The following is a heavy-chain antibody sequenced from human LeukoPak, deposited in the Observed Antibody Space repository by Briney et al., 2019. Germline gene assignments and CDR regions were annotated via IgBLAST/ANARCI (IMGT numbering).Heavy chain of an antibody. CDR2: IKQDGSEK. Sequence: AGGSLRLSCAASGFTFSSYWMSWVRQAPGKGLEWVANIKQDGSEKYYVDSVKGRFTISRDNAKNSLYLQMNSLRAEDTAVYYCARAVADYYYYYYMDVWGKGTTVTISS. V-gene: IGHV3-7*01. D-gene: IGHD6-19*01. CDR1: GFTFSSYW. CDR3: ARAVADYYYYYYMDV. J-gene: IGHJ6*03.